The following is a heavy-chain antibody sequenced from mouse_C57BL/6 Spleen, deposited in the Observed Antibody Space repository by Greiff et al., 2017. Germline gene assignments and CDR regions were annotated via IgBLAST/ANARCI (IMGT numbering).Heavy chain of an antibody. CDR3: ARWGTTVVGY. D-gene: IGHD1-1*01. V-gene: IGHV1-26*01. Sequence: EVQLQQSGPELVKPGASVKISCKASGYTFTDYYMNWVKQSHGKSLEWIGDINPNNGGTSYNQKFKGKATLTVDKSSSTAYMELRSLTSEDSAVYYCARWGTTVVGYWGQGTTLTVSS. CDR2: INPNNGGT. J-gene: IGHJ2*01. CDR1: GYTFTDYY.